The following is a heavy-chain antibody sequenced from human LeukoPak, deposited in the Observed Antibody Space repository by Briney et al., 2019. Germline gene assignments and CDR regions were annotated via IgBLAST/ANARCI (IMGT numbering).Heavy chain of an antibody. J-gene: IGHJ6*02. D-gene: IGHD4-17*01. V-gene: IGHV1-2*02. CDR3: ARRDYGDYSYYYYGMDV. Sequence: AAVKVSFKSSGYTFTCYYMHLGWQAPGQGLGWMWDINPNSGGTNYAQKFQGRVTMNKDKTISTAYMELSRLGSDDTAVYYCARRDYGDYSYYYYGMDVWGQGTTVTVSS. CDR1: GYTFTCYY. CDR2: INPNSGGT.